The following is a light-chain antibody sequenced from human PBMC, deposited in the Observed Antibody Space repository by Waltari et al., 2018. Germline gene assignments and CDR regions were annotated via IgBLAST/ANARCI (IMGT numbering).Light chain of an antibody. CDR3: SMYMGSGVWV. CDR1: SSSGSSNSY. CDR2: KGT. Sequence: QTVVTQQPSLSVYPGGTVTLACAFNSSSGSSNSYPTWYQQTPGQPPRTLVYKGTSRSSGVPDRFSGSILGNPAALTITGAQADDESDYYCSMYMGSGVWVFGGGTKLTVL. J-gene: IGLJ3*02. V-gene: IGLV8-61*01.